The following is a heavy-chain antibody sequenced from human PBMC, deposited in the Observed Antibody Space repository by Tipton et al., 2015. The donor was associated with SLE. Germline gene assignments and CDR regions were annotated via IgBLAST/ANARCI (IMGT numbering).Heavy chain of an antibody. CDR3: VREDWRIWGIGY. J-gene: IGHJ4*02. CDR1: GGSFTGYY. CDR2: IPDSGSS. Sequence: TLSLTCAVYGGSFTGYYWSWIRQPPGKGLEWIGQIPDSGSSNYNPSLQSRVTISLDRSRNQFSLKLTSVTAADTAVYYCVREDWRIWGIGYWGQGTLVTVSS. V-gene: IGHV4-34*01. D-gene: IGHD3-16*01.